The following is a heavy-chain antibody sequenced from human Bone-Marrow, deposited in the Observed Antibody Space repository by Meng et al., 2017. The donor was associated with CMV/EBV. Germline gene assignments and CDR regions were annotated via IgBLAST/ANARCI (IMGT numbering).Heavy chain of an antibody. CDR2: INTDGMYT. CDR3: ARVDYYDRSGYYNYYYYGMDV. V-gene: IGHV3-74*01. CDR1: RFTFSSYY. D-gene: IGHD3-22*01. Sequence: GRSLRLACAAARFTFSSYYMHWVRQPPGKGLGWVSRINTDGMYTTYADSVKGRFTISRDNAKNTLYLQMSSLRAEDTAVYYCARVDYYDRSGYYNYYYYGMDVWGQGTTVTVSS. J-gene: IGHJ6*02.